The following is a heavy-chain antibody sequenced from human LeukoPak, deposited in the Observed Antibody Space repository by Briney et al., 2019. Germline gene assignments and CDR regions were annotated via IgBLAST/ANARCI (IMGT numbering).Heavy chain of an antibody. CDR1: GGSISSYY. CDR2: IYYSGST. Sequence: PSETLSLTCTVSGGSISSYYWSWIRQPPGKGLEWIGYIYYSGSTNYNPSLKSRVTMSVDTSKNQFSLKLSSVTAADTAVYYCARELVATSLDYWGQGTLVTVSS. V-gene: IGHV4-59*01. D-gene: IGHD5-12*01. J-gene: IGHJ4*02. CDR3: ARELVATSLDY.